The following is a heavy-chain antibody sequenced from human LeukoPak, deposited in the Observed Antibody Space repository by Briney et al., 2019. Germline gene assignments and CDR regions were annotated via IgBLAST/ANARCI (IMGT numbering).Heavy chain of an antibody. CDR3: ARTSADYGEVLFDY. J-gene: IGHJ4*02. Sequence: PGGSLRLSCAASGFTFSDSAMTWLRQAPGKGLEWVSLISFSGDSIYYADSVRGRFTISRDNSKNTLYLQMNSLRAEDTAVYYCARTSADYGEVLFDYWGQGTLVTVSS. V-gene: IGHV3-23*01. CDR1: GFTFSDSA. D-gene: IGHD4/OR15-4a*01. CDR2: ISFSGDSI.